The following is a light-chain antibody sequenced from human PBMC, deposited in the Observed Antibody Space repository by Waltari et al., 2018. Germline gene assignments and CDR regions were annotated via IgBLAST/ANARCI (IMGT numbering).Light chain of an antibody. Sequence: DVQMTQSPATLSASVGDRVTITCRASQSITDWLAWYQQKPGKAPKLLIYEASTLERGVPSRFIGTRSGTEFTLTISNLQPEDFATYYCQQYTIYPVTFGGGTKVAI. CDR1: QSITDW. V-gene: IGKV1-5*03. J-gene: IGKJ4*01. CDR3: QQYTIYPVT. CDR2: EAS.